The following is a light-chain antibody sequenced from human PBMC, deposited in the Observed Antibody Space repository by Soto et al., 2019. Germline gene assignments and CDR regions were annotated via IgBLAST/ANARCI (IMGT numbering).Light chain of an antibody. CDR1: SSNIGAGYD. CDR3: QSYDSSLSVYV. V-gene: IGLV1-40*01. J-gene: IGLJ1*01. CDR2: GNS. Sequence: QSVLTQPPSVSRAPGQRVTLSCTGSSSNIGAGYDVHWYQQLPGTAPKLLIYGNSNRPSGVPDRFSGSKSGTSASLAITGLQAEDEADYYCQSYDSSLSVYVFGTGTKVTVL.